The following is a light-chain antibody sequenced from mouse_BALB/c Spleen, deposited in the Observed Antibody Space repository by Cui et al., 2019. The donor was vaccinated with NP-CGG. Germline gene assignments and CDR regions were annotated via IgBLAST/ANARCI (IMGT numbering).Light chain of an antibody. J-gene: IGLJ1*01. CDR1: TGAVTTSNY. CDR2: GTN. Sequence: QAVVTQESELTTSPGETVTLTCRSSTGAVTTSNYANWVQEKPDHLFTGLIGGTNNRAPGVPARFSGSLIGDKAALTITGAQTEYEAIYFCALWYSNHWVFGGGTKLTVL. V-gene: IGLV1*01. CDR3: ALWYSNHWV.